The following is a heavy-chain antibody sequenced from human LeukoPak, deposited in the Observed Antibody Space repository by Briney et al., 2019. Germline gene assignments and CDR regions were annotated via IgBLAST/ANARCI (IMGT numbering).Heavy chain of an antibody. J-gene: IGHJ6*02. V-gene: IGHV4-30-2*01. CDR3: ARGLRYYGSGSYFYYYYYGMDV. CDR2: IYHSGST. Sequence: SETLSLTCTVSGGSISSGGYYWSWIRQPPGKGLEWIGYIYHSGSTYYNPSLKSRVTMSVDTSKNQFSLKLSSVTAADTAVYYCARGLRYYGSGSYFYYYYYGMDVWGQGTTVTVSS. CDR1: GGSISSGGYY. D-gene: IGHD3-10*01.